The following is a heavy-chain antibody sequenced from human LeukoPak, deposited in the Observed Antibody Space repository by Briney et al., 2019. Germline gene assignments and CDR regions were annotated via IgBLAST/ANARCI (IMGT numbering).Heavy chain of an antibody. D-gene: IGHD1-26*01. Sequence: SETLSLTCAVYGGSFSGYYWSWIRQPPGKGLEWIGEINHSGSTNYNPSLKSRVTISVDTSKNQFSLKLSSVTAADTAVYYCARLRGGYYRFFDYWGQGTLVTVSS. J-gene: IGHJ4*02. CDR3: ARLRGGYYRFFDY. CDR1: GGSFSGYY. CDR2: INHSGST. V-gene: IGHV4-34*01.